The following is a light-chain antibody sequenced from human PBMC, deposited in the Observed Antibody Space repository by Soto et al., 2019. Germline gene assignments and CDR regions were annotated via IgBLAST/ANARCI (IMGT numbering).Light chain of an antibody. CDR3: GGWDDSLSGPV. CDR2: RNN. V-gene: IGLV1-47*01. CDR1: SSNIGSNY. Sequence: QSVLTQPPSASGTPGQRVNISCSGSSSNIGSNYVYWYRQFPGTAPTLLIQRNNQRPSGVPARFSGSKSGTSASLAISGLRSEDEADYYCGGWDDSLSGPVFGGGPKVTVL. J-gene: IGLJ2*01.